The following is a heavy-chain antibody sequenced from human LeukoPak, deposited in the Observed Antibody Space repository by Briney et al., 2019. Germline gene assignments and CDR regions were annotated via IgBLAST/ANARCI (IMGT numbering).Heavy chain of an antibody. CDR3: ARRYYDFWSGYPNWFDP. CDR2: IYYSGST. CDR1: GGSISSGGYY. D-gene: IGHD3-3*01. Sequence: PSETLSLTCTVSGGSISSGGYYWSWIRQHPGKGLEWIGYIYYSGSTYYNPSLKSRVTISVDTSKNQFSLKLSSVTAADTAVYYCARRYYDFWSGYPNWFDPWGQGTLVTVSS. V-gene: IGHV4-31*03. J-gene: IGHJ5*02.